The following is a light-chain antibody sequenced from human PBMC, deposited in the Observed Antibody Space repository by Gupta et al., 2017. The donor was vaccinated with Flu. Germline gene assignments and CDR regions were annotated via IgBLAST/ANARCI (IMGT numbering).Light chain of an antibody. V-gene: IGLV2-23*02. CDR2: VVS. CDR1: SGNCGSYVL. J-gene: IGLJ2*01. Sequence: SGNCGSYVLVPYDQQHPGNAPKLVIYVVSQLTSGISGRFSGSKSGSTATLTIFALQAEDEADYYCYSYAGSTTSVVFGGGTKLTVL. CDR3: YSYAGSTTSVV.